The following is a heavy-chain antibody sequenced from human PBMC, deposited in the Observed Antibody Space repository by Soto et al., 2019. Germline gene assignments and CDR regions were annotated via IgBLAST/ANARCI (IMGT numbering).Heavy chain of an antibody. Sequence: PAETLSLTCAVSGYSIGSGYYWGVIRQPPGKGLEWIGSIYHSGSTYYNPSLKSRVTISVDTSKNQFSLKLSSVTAADTAVYYCARGPQPQMDVCGQGTTVTVS. V-gene: IGHV4-38-2*01. CDR3: ARGPQPQMDV. CDR2: IYHSGST. D-gene: IGHD6-13*01. CDR1: GYSIGSGYY. J-gene: IGHJ6*02.